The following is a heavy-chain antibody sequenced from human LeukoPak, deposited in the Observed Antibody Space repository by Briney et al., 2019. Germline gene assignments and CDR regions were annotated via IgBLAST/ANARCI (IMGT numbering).Heavy chain of an antibody. CDR3: ARDPPGGDGYNLDYFDY. D-gene: IGHD5-24*01. J-gene: IGHJ4*02. CDR1: GFTFSSYS. Sequence: GGSLRLSCAASGFTFSSYSMNWVRQAPGKGLEWVSSISSSSSYIYYADSVKGRFTISRDNAKNSLYLQMNSLRAKDTAVYYCARDPPGGDGYNLDYFDYWGQGTLVTVSS. V-gene: IGHV3-21*01. CDR2: ISSSSSYI.